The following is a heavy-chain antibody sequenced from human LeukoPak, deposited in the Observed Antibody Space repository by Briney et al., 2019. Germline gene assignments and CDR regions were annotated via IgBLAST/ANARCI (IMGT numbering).Heavy chain of an antibody. CDR1: GGTFSSYA. D-gene: IGHD3-3*01. V-gene: IGHV1-69*13. CDR3: ARYDFWSGFGWFDP. CDR2: IIPIFGTA. Sequence: SVKVSCKASGGTFSSYAISWVRQAPGQGLEWMGGIIPIFGTANYTQKFQGRVTITADESTSTAYMELSSLRSEDTAVYYCARYDFWSGFGWFDPWGQGTLVTVSS. J-gene: IGHJ5*02.